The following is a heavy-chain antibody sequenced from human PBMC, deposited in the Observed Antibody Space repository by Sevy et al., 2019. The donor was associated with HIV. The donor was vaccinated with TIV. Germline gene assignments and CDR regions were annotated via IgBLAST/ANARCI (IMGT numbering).Heavy chain of an antibody. V-gene: IGHV5-51*01. D-gene: IGHD3-3*01. Sequence: GESLKISCKGSGYSFTSYWIGWVRQMPGKGLEWMGIIYPGDSDTRYSPSFQGQVTISADKSISTAYLQWSSLKASDTAMYYCARQSAEFWSGSDNYYYGMDVWGQGTTVTVSS. J-gene: IGHJ6*02. CDR1: GYSFTSYW. CDR2: IYPGDSDT. CDR3: ARQSAEFWSGSDNYYYGMDV.